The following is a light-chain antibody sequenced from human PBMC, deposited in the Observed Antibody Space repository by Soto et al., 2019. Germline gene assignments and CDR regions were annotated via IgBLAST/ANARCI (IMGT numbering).Light chain of an antibody. J-gene: IGLJ1*01. CDR2: DVS. CDR3: SSYTSSSLYD. CDR1: SSDVGGYDY. V-gene: IGLV2-14*03. Sequence: QSVLTQPASVSGSPGQSITISCTGTSSDVGGYDYVSWYQHHPGKAPKLMIYDVSNRPSGVSNRFSGSKSGNTASLTISGLQAEDEADYYCSSYTSSSLYDFGTGTKLTVL.